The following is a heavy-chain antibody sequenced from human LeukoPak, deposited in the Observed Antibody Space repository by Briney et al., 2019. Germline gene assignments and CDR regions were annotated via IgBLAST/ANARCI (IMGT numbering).Heavy chain of an antibody. CDR1: GFTFSNYA. V-gene: IGHV3-23*01. J-gene: IGHJ4*02. CDR3: AKTSQYSSGWFDY. Sequence: GGSLRLSCAASGFTFSNYAMSWVRQAPGKGLEWVSTISGSGGSTYYVDSVKGRFTISRDNSRNALDIEMNSLRPEDTAVYYCAKTSQYSSGWFDYWGQGTLVTVSS. CDR2: ISGSGGST. D-gene: IGHD6-19*01.